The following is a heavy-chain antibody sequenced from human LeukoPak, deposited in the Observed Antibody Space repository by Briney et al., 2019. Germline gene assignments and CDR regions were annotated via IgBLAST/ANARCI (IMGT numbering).Heavy chain of an antibody. V-gene: IGHV3-33*06. J-gene: IGHJ4*02. CDR1: GFTFSSYG. CDR3: AKGKDGDFNFDY. D-gene: IGHD4-17*01. Sequence: GGSLRLSCAASGFTFSSYGMHWVRQAPGKGLEWVAVIWYDGSNKYYADSVKGRFTISRDNSKNTLYLQMNSLRAEDTAVYYCAKGKDGDFNFDYWGQGTLVTVS. CDR2: IWYDGSNK.